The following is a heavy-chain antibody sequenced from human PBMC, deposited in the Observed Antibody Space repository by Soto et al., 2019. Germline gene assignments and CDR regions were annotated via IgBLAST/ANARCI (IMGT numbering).Heavy chain of an antibody. CDR1: GFTFDDYA. Sequence: GGSLRLSCAASGFTFDDYAMHWVRQAPGKGLEWVSGISWNSGSTGYEDSVKGRFTISRDNAKNSLYLQMNSLRAEDTALYYCAKDMSSGYYGSNDYWGQGTLVTV. CDR2: ISWNSGST. CDR3: AKDMSSGYYGSNDY. V-gene: IGHV3-9*01. J-gene: IGHJ4*02. D-gene: IGHD3-22*01.